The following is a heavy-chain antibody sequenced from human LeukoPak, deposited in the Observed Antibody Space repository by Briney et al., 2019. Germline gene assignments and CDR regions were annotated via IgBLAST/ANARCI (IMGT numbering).Heavy chain of an antibody. D-gene: IGHD1-1*01. V-gene: IGHV1-69*05. CDR1: EGTFSTSA. J-gene: IGHJ4*02. Sequence: SVTVSCTASEGTFSTSALTWVRQAPGQGLEWMGEIDPIYNKPKYAQKFQGRVTIITDKTTSTVYMELSGLRPGDPAVSFCATEVWELAYCELWGEGTLVGVSS. CDR3: ATEVWELAYCEL. CDR2: IDPIYNKP.